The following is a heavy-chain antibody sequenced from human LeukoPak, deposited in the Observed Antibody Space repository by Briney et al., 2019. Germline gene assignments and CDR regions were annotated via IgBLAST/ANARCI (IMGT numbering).Heavy chain of an antibody. J-gene: IGHJ4*02. CDR2: INYSGGT. D-gene: IGHD2/OR15-2a*01. V-gene: IGHV4-34*01. Sequence: PSETLSLTCAVSGGSFSGYYWSWIRQPPGKGLEWIGEINYSGGTNYNPSLKSRVTISVDTSKNQFSLKLSSVTAADTAVYYCARTLWGVREYLDSWGQGTLVTVSS. CDR1: GGSFSGYY. CDR3: ARTLWGVREYLDS.